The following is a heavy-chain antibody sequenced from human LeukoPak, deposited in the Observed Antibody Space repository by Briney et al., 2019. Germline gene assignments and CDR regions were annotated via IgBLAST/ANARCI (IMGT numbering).Heavy chain of an antibody. CDR3: ARQRGGWFDL. D-gene: IGHD3-16*01. CDR2: ITSSGYTV. Sequence: GGSLRLSCAASGFTFSNYEINWVRQAPGKGLEWVSYITSSGYTVYYADSVKGRFTISRDNAKKSLHLQMNSLRDEDTAVYYCARQRGGWFDLWGQGTLVTVSS. V-gene: IGHV3-48*03. J-gene: IGHJ5*02. CDR1: GFTFSNYE.